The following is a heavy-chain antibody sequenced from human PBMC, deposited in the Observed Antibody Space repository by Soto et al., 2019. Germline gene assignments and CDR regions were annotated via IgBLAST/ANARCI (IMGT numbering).Heavy chain of an antibody. V-gene: IGHV1-18*01. D-gene: IGHD3-10*01. CDR3: ASWTYGSGSPTGY. CDR1: GYTFSTYG. Sequence: QVQLVQSGSEVKKPGASVKVSCKASGYTFSTYGISWVRQAPGHGLEWMGWISTYNGNTNNAQQLQDRVTMTTDTSTATVYMELRSLTSDDTAVYYCASWTYGSGSPTGYWGQGTLVTVSS. CDR2: ISTYNGNT. J-gene: IGHJ4*02.